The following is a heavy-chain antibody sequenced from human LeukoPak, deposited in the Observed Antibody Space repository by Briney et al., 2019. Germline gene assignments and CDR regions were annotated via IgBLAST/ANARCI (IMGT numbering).Heavy chain of an antibody. D-gene: IGHD3-22*01. Sequence: ASVKVSCKASGYTFINYYIHWVRQAPGQGLAWMGWINPKSGDTDYAQKFQGRVTLTRDTSISTVYMEVSSLKSDDTAVSYCARDRWVILIREGSWFDPWGQGTLVTVSS. J-gene: IGHJ5*02. CDR3: ARDRWVILIREGSWFDP. CDR2: INPKSGDT. CDR1: GYTFINYY. V-gene: IGHV1-2*02.